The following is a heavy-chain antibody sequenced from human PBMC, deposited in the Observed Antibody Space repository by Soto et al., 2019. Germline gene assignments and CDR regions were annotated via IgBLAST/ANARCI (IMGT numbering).Heavy chain of an antibody. Sequence: QVQLVQSGAEVKKPGASVKVSCKASGYTFTSHDINWMRQATGQGLEWMGWMNPHSGHTNYAQKFQGRVTMTRDTSISTAYMDLTSLRSEDTAVYYCASDMSTTWGQGTLVTVSS. CDR2: MNPHSGHT. V-gene: IGHV1-8*01. J-gene: IGHJ5*02. CDR1: GYTFTSHD. D-gene: IGHD2-2*01. CDR3: ASDMSTT.